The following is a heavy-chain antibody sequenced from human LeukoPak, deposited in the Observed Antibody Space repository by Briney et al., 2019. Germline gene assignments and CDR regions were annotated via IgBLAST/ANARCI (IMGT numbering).Heavy chain of an antibody. Sequence: SETLSLTCTVSGGSISSYYWNWIRQPPGKGLEWIGYIYYSGSTNYNPSLKSRVTISVDTSKNQFSLKLSSVTAADTAVYYCXRHTDSYCGGDCYLNWFDPWGQGTLVTVSS. CDR1: GGSISSYY. J-gene: IGHJ5*02. CDR2: IYYSGST. D-gene: IGHD2-21*02. CDR3: XRHTDSYCGGDCYLNWFDP. V-gene: IGHV4-59*08.